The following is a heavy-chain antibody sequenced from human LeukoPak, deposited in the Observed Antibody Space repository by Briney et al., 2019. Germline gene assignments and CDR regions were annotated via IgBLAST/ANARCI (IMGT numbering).Heavy chain of an antibody. V-gene: IGHV6-1*01. CDR3: ARTYGGNCDY. J-gene: IGHJ4*02. Sequence: SQTLSLTCAISGDSVSSNNAAWNWIRQSPSRGFEWLGRTYFRSKWYNDYAASVKSRITVNPDTSKNPFSLQLSSVTPEDTAVYYCARTYGGNCDYWGQGTLVTVSS. D-gene: IGHD4-23*01. CDR2: TYFRSKWYN. CDR1: GDSVSSNNAA.